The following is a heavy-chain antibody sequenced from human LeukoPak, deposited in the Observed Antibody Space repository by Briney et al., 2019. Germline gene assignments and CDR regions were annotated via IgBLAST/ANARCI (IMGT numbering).Heavy chain of an antibody. V-gene: IGHV1-69*13. J-gene: IGHJ6*02. CDR2: IIPFFGTP. D-gene: IGHD3-10*01. CDR1: GGSFSTYA. Sequence: GASVKVSCTASGGSFSTYAISWVRQAPGQGLEWMGGIIPFFGTPSYAQKFHGRVTITADESTNTAYMEVSSLRSEDTSLYYCARYKVPPHQDSSMVPGVYYYYGMDVWGLGTTVTVSS. CDR3: ARYKVPPHQDSSMVPGVYYYYGMDV.